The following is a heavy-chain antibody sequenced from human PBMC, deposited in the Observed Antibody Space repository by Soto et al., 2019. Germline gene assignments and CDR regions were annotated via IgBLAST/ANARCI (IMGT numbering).Heavy chain of an antibody. D-gene: IGHD5-18*01. V-gene: IGHV1-3*01. J-gene: IGHJ3*01. CDR3: ARDIQSVGPRANDAFDV. CDR1: GFTFSDNL. Sequence: QVQLVQSGAELKKPGASVNISCTASGFTFSDNLINWVRQVPRQGLEGMGWLNPDTGNTRYSETFQGRVTISRHPSASIAYLELRGLENEDTALYFCARDIQSVGPRANDAFDVLGQGIMITFSS. CDR2: LNPDTGNT.